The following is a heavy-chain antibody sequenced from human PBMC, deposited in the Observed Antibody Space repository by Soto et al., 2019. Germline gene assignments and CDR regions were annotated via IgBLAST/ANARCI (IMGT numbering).Heavy chain of an antibody. J-gene: IGHJ6*02. CDR3: ARGSWFSGTSSYWVTNYYYGLDV. CDR1: GGSFSGYY. CDR2: INQSAST. Sequence: GPCKTSETLSLTCAVYGGSFSGYYWSWIRQPPGKGLEWIGEINQSASTNYNPSLKSRVTISVDTSQNHFSLKLSSMTAADTAVYYCARGSWFSGTSSYWVTNYYYGLDVWGQGTTVTVSS. V-gene: IGHV4-34*01. D-gene: IGHD3-22*01.